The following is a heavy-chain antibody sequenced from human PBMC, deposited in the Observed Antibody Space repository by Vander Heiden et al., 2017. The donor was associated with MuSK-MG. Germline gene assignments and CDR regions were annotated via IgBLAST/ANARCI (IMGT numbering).Heavy chain of an antibody. Sequence: EVQLVESGGGLVQPGGSLRLSCSASGFPFSSYAMHWVRQAPGKGLEYVSAISSNGGSTYYADSVKGRFTISRDNSKNTLYLQMSSLRAEDTAVYYCVKDRFYYGSGSPYFDYWGQGTLVTVSS. J-gene: IGHJ4*02. CDR2: ISSNGGST. V-gene: IGHV3-64D*06. D-gene: IGHD3-10*01. CDR1: GFPFSSYA. CDR3: VKDRFYYGSGSPYFDY.